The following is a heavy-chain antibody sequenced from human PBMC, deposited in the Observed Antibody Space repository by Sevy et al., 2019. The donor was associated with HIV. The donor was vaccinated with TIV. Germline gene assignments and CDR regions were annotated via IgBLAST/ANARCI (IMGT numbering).Heavy chain of an antibody. V-gene: IGHV3-21*01. Sequence: GGSLRLSCAASGFTFRTYSMNWVRQGPGKGLEWVSSISSSSNYIYYADSVKGRFTISRDNAKNSLYLQMKSLRAEDTAVYYCARDQKGEYSAYYGAGYYGMDVWGQGTTVTVSS. CDR2: ISSSSNYI. CDR1: GFTFRTYS. J-gene: IGHJ6*02. D-gene: IGHD5-12*01. CDR3: ARDQKGEYSAYYGAGYYGMDV.